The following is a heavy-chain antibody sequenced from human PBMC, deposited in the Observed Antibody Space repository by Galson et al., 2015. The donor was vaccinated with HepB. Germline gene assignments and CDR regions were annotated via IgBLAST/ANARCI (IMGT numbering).Heavy chain of an antibody. Sequence: SLRLSCAASGFTFSNAWMSWVRQAPGKGLEWVGRIKSKTDGGTTDYAAPVKGRFTISRDDSKNTLYLQMNSLKTEDTAVYYCTTEWTYSNTTWFDPWGQGTLVTVSS. V-gene: IGHV3-15*01. D-gene: IGHD6-13*01. CDR1: GFTFSNAW. J-gene: IGHJ5*02. CDR2: IKSKTDGGTT. CDR3: TTEWTYSNTTWFDP.